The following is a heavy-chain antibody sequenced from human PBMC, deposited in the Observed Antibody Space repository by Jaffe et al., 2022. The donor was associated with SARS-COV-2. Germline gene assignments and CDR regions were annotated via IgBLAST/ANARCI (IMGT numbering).Heavy chain of an antibody. D-gene: IGHD5-18*01. Sequence: QVQLVESGGGVVQPGRSLRLSCAASGFTFSSYAMHWVRQAPGKGLEWVAVISYDGSNKYYADSVKGRFTISRDNSKNTLYLQMNSLRAEDTAVYYCARVRAIGYSYGLLDYWGQGTLVTVSS. CDR3: ARVRAIGYSYGLLDY. CDR1: GFTFSSYA. J-gene: IGHJ4*02. V-gene: IGHV3-30-3*01. CDR2: ISYDGSNK.